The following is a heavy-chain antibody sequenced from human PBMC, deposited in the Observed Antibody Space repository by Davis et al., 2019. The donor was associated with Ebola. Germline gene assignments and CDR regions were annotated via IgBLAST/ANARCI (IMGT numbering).Heavy chain of an antibody. D-gene: IGHD5-12*01. CDR1: GFPFGHYA. J-gene: IGHJ4*02. CDR2: IRSEAYGGTI. Sequence: GESLKISCSASGFPFGHYALSWVRQAPGKGLEWLGFIRSEAYGGTIEYAASVRDRVTITSDNSKSIAYLQMNSLKTEDTDVYYCTRDRKIYSGYDFDNWGQRTLVTVSS. V-gene: IGHV3-49*04. CDR3: TRDRKIYSGYDFDN.